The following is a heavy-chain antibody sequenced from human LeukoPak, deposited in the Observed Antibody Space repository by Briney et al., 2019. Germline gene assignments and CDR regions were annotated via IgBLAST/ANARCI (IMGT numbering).Heavy chain of an antibody. Sequence: GSSVKVSCKASGGTFSSYAISWVRQAPGQGLKLMGGIIPIFGTANYAQKFQGRVTITTDESTSTAYMELGSLRSEDTAVYYCARDRYTYYYGSGSYLPSDYWGQGTLVTVSS. CDR1: GGTFSSYA. CDR2: IIPIFGTA. CDR3: ARDRYTYYYGSGSYLPSDY. J-gene: IGHJ4*02. V-gene: IGHV1-69*05. D-gene: IGHD3-10*01.